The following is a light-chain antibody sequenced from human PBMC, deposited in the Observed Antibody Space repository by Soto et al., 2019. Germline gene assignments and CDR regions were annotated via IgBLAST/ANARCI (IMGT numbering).Light chain of an antibody. CDR3: QQYGSSPLT. CDR1: QSCSSY. CDR2: GAS. Sequence: EIVLTQSPGTLSLSPGERATLSCRASQSCSSYLAWYQQKPGQAPRRLMYGASSRATGTPDRFSGSGSGTDFTLTISRLEPEDFAVYYCQQYGSSPLTFGGGTKVDIK. J-gene: IGKJ4*01. V-gene: IGKV3-20*01.